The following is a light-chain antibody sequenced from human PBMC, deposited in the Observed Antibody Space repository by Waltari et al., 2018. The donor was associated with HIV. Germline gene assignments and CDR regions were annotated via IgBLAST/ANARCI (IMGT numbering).Light chain of an antibody. V-gene: IGLV1-51*01. J-gene: IGLJ2*01. Sequence: QSVLTQPPSVSAAPGQKVTISCSGSNFNIGNNYVSWYQQLPGTVPKLLIYDNSERPSGIPDRLSGSKAGTSDTLGITGLQTGDESDDYRGTWDSSLSGVVFGGGTKLTVL. CDR3: GTWDSSLSGVV. CDR2: DNS. CDR1: NFNIGNNY.